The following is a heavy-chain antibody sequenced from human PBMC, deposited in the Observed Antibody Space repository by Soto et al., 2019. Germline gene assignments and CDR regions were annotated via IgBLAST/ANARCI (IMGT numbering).Heavy chain of an antibody. D-gene: IGHD3-10*01. Sequence: AASVKVSCKASGYTFTSYGISWVRQAPGQGLEWMGWISAYNGNTNYAQKLQGRVTMTTDTSTSTAYMELRSLRSDDTAVYYCARDGYYYGSGSYYNSGPWGQGTLVTVSS. V-gene: IGHV1-18*01. J-gene: IGHJ5*02. CDR2: ISAYNGNT. CDR3: ARDGYYYGSGSYYNSGP. CDR1: GYTFTSYG.